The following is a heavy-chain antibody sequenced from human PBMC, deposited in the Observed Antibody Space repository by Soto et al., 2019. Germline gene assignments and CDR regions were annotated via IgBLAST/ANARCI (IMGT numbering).Heavy chain of an antibody. V-gene: IGHV3-33*01. D-gene: IGHD3-9*01. CDR2: IWYDGSNK. Sequence: PGGSLRLSCAASGFTFSSYGMHWVRQAPGKGLEWVAVIWYDGSNKYYADSVKGRFTISRDNSKNTLYLQMNSLRAEDTAVYYCARDPPPPDILTGLDYYGMDVWGQGTTVTVSS. CDR1: GFTFSSYG. J-gene: IGHJ6*02. CDR3: ARDPPPPDILTGLDYYGMDV.